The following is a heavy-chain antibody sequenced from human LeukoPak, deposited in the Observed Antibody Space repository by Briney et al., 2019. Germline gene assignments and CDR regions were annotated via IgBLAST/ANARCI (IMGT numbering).Heavy chain of an antibody. CDR2: MNPNSGNT. V-gene: IGHV1-8*01. Sequence: GASVKVSCKASGYTFTSYDINWVRQATGQGLEWMGWMNPNSGNTGYAQKFQGRVTMTRNTSISTAYMELSSLRSEDTAVYYCARDSYYYGSGSPFYMDVWGKGTTVTISS. J-gene: IGHJ6*03. D-gene: IGHD3-10*01. CDR3: ARDSYYYGSGSPFYMDV. CDR1: GYTFTSYD.